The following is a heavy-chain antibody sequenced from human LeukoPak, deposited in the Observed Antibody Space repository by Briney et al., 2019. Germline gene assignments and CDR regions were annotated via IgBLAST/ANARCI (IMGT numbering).Heavy chain of an antibody. CDR1: GGTFSNYA. Sequence: GSSVKVSCKASGGTFSNYALSWVRQAPGQGLEWMGWINPKSGGTNYAQKFQGRVTVTRDTSISTAYMEMSRLRSDDTAVYYCVKDQDYGGIDGNAFDIWGQGTMVTVSS. D-gene: IGHD4-23*01. CDR2: INPKSGGT. CDR3: VKDQDYGGIDGNAFDI. V-gene: IGHV1-2*02. J-gene: IGHJ3*02.